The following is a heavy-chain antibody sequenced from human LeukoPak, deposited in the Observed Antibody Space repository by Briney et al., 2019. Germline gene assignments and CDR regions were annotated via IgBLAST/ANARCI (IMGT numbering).Heavy chain of an antibody. D-gene: IGHD2-15*01. V-gene: IGHV4-31*03. CDR3: ARGICSGGSCRRPFDI. CDR1: GGSISSARHY. CDR2: IYYGGTT. Sequence: PSETLSLTCTVSGGSISSARHYWSWIRQLPGKGLEWIGCIYYGGTTYYHPSLKSRVTISVDTSKNQFSLKLSSVTAADTAVYYCARGICSGGSCRRPFDIWGQGTMVTVSS. J-gene: IGHJ3*02.